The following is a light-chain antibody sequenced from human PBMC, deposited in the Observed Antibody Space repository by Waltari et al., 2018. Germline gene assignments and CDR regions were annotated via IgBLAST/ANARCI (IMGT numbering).Light chain of an antibody. CDR2: DAS. Sequence: EIVMTQSPATLSVSPGERATLSCRASRMIDTYLAWYQHKFGQPPRLLIYDASPRATGIPARFSGSGSGTEFTLTISSLQSEDFAIYYCQQYNNWPRTFGPGTRLEIK. V-gene: IGKV3-15*01. J-gene: IGKJ5*01. CDR1: RMIDTY. CDR3: QQYNNWPRT.